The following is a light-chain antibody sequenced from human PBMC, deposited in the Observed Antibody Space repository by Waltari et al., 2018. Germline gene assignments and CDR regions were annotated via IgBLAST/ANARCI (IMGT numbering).Light chain of an antibody. Sequence: QTVVTHEPSFSVSPGGTVPLPCAFSSGSVSTNCYPSWYQTTPGQAPRPLIYSTNTRSSGVPDRFSGSILGNKAVLTITGAQAHDEADYHCVLYMGGGVLFGGGTKLTVL. CDR3: VLYMGGGVL. V-gene: IGLV8-61*01. CDR2: STN. CDR1: SGSVSTNCY. J-gene: IGLJ3*02.